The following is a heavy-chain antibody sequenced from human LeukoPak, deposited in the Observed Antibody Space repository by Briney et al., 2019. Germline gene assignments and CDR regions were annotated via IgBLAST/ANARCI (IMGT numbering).Heavy chain of an antibody. CDR2: ITSDNSM. Sequence: GGSLRLSCAASGFNFRNFEMNWVRQAPGKGLEWLTYITSDNSMTYADCVKGRFSISRDVATGSLFLQMNSLRPDDTAVYYCVRGSDCINGACYSYNWFDLWGQGALVTVSS. V-gene: IGHV3-48*03. J-gene: IGHJ5*02. D-gene: IGHD2-21*02. CDR1: GFNFRNFE. CDR3: VRGSDCINGACYSYNWFDL.